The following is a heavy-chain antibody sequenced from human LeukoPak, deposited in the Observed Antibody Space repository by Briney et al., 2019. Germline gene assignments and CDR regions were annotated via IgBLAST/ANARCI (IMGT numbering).Heavy chain of an antibody. CDR3: ARRAGGYSHPYDC. V-gene: IGHV3-21*04. CDR1: GFTFTNYN. J-gene: IGHJ4*02. D-gene: IGHD4-23*01. Sequence: GGSLRLSCAASGFTFTNYNMNWVRQAPGKGLEWVSSITSGSRYIYYGDSVKGRFTISRDNAKNSLFLQMNSLRAEDTAVYYCARRAGGYSHPYDCWGQGILVTVSS. CDR2: ITSGSRYI.